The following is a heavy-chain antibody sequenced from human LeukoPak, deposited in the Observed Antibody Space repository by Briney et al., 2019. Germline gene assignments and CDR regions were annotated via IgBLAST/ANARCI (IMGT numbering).Heavy chain of an antibody. J-gene: IGHJ4*02. CDR2: ISGSGGTT. V-gene: IGHV3-23*01. CDR3: AKGEVQFDY. Sequence: GGSLRLSCAASGFTFSSYAMTWVRPAPGKGLEWVSVISGSGGTTYYADSVKGRFTISRDNSKNTLYLQMNSLRAEDTAVYYCAKGEVQFDYWGQGTLVSVSS. CDR1: GFTFSSYA.